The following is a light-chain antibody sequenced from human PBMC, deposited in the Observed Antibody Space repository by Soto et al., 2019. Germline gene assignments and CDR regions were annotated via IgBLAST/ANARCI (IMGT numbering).Light chain of an antibody. CDR1: QSISNW. CDR3: QQTYRIPLT. J-gene: IGKJ4*01. Sequence: DIQMTQSPSTLSASVGDRVTITCRASQSISNWLAWYQQKPGKAPKLLIYDVSSLESGVPLRFSGSGSGTNFTLTISNLHPEDFATYSCQQTYRIPLTFGGGTKV. V-gene: IGKV1-5*01. CDR2: DVS.